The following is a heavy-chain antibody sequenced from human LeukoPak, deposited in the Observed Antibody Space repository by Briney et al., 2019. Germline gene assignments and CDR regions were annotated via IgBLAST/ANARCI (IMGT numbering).Heavy chain of an antibody. CDR3: ARLVGSGLPDYFDY. CDR2: IYPGDSDT. J-gene: IGHJ4*02. CDR1: GYSFTSFW. D-gene: IGHD2-15*01. V-gene: IGHV5-51*01. Sequence: GASLQISCKGSGYSFTSFWIGWVRQMPGKGLECMGIIYPGDSDTRYSPSFQGQVTISADKSISTAYLQWSSLKASDTAIYYCARLVGSGLPDYFDYWGQGTLVTVSS.